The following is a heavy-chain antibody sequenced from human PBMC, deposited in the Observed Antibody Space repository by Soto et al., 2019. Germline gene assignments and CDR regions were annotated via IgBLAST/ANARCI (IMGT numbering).Heavy chain of an antibody. CDR3: ARDRGVALTVDY. Sequence: GGSLRLSCAASGFTFSSYWMSWVRQAPGKGLEWVANIKQDGSEKYYVDSVKGRFTISRDNAKNSLYLQMNSLRAEETAGYCCARDRGVALTVDYWGQGTLVTVSS. CDR2: IKQDGSEK. D-gene: IGHD2-8*01. V-gene: IGHV3-7*03. CDR1: GFTFSSYW. J-gene: IGHJ4*02.